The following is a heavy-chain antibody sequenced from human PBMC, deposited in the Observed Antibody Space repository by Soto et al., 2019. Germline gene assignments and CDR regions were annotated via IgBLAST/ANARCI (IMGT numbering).Heavy chain of an antibody. CDR1: GYTFTSYD. V-gene: IGHV1-8*01. CDR3: ARALGVIDY. J-gene: IGHJ4*02. D-gene: IGHD2-8*01. Sequence: QAQLVQSGAEVKKSGASVKVSCKTSGYTFTSYDINWVRQATGQGLEWMGWMNPNSGSLGYAQKFQGRVTMTRDTSISTAYMELSNLRSEDTAVYYCARALGVIDYWGQGTLVTVSS. CDR2: MNPNSGSL.